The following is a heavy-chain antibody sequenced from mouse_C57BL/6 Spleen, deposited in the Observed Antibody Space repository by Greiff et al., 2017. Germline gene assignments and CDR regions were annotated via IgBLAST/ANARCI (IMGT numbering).Heavy chain of an antibody. D-gene: IGHD1-1*01. CDR2: IYPGDGDT. J-gene: IGHJ1*03. V-gene: IGHV1-80*01. Sequence: VQGVESGAELVKPGASVKISCKASGYAFSSYWMNWVKQRPGKGLEWIGQIYPGDGDTNYNGKFKGKATLTADKSSSTAYMQLSSLTSEDSAVYFCARSGSSHWYFDVWGTGTTVTVSS. CDR1: GYAFSSYW. CDR3: ARSGSSHWYFDV.